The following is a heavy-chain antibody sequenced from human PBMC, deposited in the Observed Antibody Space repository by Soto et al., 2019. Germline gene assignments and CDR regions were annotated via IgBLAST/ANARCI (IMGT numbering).Heavy chain of an antibody. D-gene: IGHD2-15*01. CDR3: AHSKPWVDYFDY. Sequence: QITLKESGPTLVKPTQTLTLTCTFSGFSLSTNGVGVGWIRQPPGNALEWLALIYCDDDKHYSRALKNRLTVTKDSSKNQVVLTMTNMDPVDTATYYWAHSKPWVDYFDYWGQGTLVTVSS. J-gene: IGHJ4*02. CDR1: GFSLSTNGVG. CDR2: IYCDDDK. V-gene: IGHV2-5*02.